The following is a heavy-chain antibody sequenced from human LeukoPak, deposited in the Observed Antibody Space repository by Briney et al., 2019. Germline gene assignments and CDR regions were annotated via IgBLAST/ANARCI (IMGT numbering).Heavy chain of an antibody. CDR3: AKTYYDTGGPYYYYMDV. J-gene: IGHJ6*03. CDR2: ISYDGSNK. Sequence: GGSLRLSCAASGFTFSTYAMHWVRQAPGKGLEWVAVISYDGSNKYYVDSVKGRFTISRDNSKNTLFLQMNSLRAEDTAVYYCAKTYYDTGGPYYYYMDVWGKGTTVTISS. V-gene: IGHV3-30*04. CDR1: GFTFSTYA. D-gene: IGHD3-22*01.